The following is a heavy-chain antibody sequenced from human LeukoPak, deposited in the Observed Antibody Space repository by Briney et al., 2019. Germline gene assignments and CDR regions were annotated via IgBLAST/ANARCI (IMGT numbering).Heavy chain of an antibody. V-gene: IGHV1-2*02. CDR1: GYTFTGYY. D-gene: IGHD2-2*01. CDR2: INPNSGGT. J-gene: IGHJ5*02. CDR3: ARARDHCSSTSCYLTP. Sequence: ASVKVSCKASGYTFTGYYMHWERQAPGQGLEWMGWINPNSGGTNYAQKFQGRVTMTRDTSISTAYMELSRLRSDDTAVYYCARARDHCSSTSCYLTPWGQGTLVTVSS.